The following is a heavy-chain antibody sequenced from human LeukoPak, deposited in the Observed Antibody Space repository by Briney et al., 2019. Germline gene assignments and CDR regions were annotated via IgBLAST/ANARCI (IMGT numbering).Heavy chain of an antibody. CDR3: ARRSDCGGRDCFFDS. CDR1: GDSITTTSYY. CDR2: IFYSGTA. D-gene: IGHD2-21*02. Sequence: SETLSLTCTASGDSITTTSYYWAWIRQPPGEGLEYIGAIFYSGTAYYNPSLKSRVTISVDTSQNLFSLRLNSVTAADTAVYYCARRSDCGGRDCFFDSWGQGTLVTVSS. V-gene: IGHV4-39*01. J-gene: IGHJ4*02.